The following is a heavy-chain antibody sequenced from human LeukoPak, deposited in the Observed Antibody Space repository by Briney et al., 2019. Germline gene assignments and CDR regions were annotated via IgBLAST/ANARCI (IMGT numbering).Heavy chain of an antibody. D-gene: IGHD2-15*01. CDR1: GGSFSGYY. CDR3: ARDTWRLVVVAVGGMDV. J-gene: IGHJ6*02. Sequence: SETLPLTCAVYGGSFSGYYWSWIRQPPGKGLEWIGEINHSGSTNYNPSLKSRVTISVDTSKNQFSLKLSSVTAADTAVYYCARDTWRLVVVAVGGMDVWGQRTTVTVSS. V-gene: IGHV4-34*01. CDR2: INHSGST.